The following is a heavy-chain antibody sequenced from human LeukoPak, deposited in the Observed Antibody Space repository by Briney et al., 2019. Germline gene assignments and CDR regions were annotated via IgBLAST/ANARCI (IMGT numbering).Heavy chain of an antibody. J-gene: IGHJ6*02. Sequence: SVKVSCKASGFTFSNSAFQWVRQARGQRLEWIGWIVVGSDSTKYAQKFQERVSITRDMSTSTVYMELSSLRSEDTAVYYCARIYDFWSGYSPYYYGMDVWGQGTTVTVSS. CDR3: ARIYDFWSGYSPYYYGMDV. CDR1: GFTFSNSA. V-gene: IGHV1-58*01. D-gene: IGHD3-3*01. CDR2: IVVGSDST.